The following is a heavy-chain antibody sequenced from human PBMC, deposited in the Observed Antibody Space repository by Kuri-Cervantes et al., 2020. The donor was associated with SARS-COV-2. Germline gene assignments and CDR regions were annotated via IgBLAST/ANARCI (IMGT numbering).Heavy chain of an antibody. D-gene: IGHD6-19*01. CDR2: IIPILGIA. J-gene: IGHJ6*02. CDR3: ARALSGWEHYYYYYGMDV. Sequence: SVKVSCKASGGTFSSYAISWVRQAPGQGLEWMGGIIPILGIANYAQKFQGRVTITADKSTSTAYMELSSLRSEDTAVYYCARALSGWEHYYYYYGMDVWGQGTTVTVSS. CDR1: GGTFSSYA. V-gene: IGHV1-69*10.